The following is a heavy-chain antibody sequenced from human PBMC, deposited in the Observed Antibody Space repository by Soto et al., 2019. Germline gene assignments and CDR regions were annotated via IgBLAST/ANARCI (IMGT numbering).Heavy chain of an antibody. CDR3: ARGQGLAPEYGDYVFEPYHY. J-gene: IGHJ4*02. V-gene: IGHV1-18*01. D-gene: IGHD4-17*01. Sequence: QVQLVQSGAEVKKPGASVKVSCKASGYTFTSYGISWVRQAPGQALEWMGWISAANGNTNYAQKLQGRVTMTTDTSTSTAYMERRSLRSDDTAVYYCARGQGLAPEYGDYVFEPYHYWGQGTLVTVSS. CDR1: GYTFTSYG. CDR2: ISAANGNT.